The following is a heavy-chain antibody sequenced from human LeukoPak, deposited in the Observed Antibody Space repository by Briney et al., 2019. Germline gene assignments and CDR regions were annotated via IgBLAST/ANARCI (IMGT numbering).Heavy chain of an antibody. D-gene: IGHD3-16*01. Sequence: SETLSLTCAVYGGSFSGYYWSWIRQPPGKGLEWIGEINHSGSTTYSPSLRSRVTISVDTSKNQFSLKLSSVTAADTAVYYCARETSQKGAHYMDVWGKGTTITISS. CDR1: GGSFSGYY. CDR3: ARETSQKGAHYMDV. CDR2: INHSGST. V-gene: IGHV4-34*01. J-gene: IGHJ6*03.